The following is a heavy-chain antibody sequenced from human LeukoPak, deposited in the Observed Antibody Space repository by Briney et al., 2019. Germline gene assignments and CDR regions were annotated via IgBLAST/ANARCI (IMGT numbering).Heavy chain of an antibody. D-gene: IGHD5-18*01. J-gene: IGHJ5*02. Sequence: NPSETLSLTCSVAGGSISTYYWNWIRQTPGKGLEWIGHIANGNTDYNPSLKSRVTKSVDTSKNQFSLKLTSVSAEDTAVYYCARDKAHSYGRYFDPWGQGALVIVSS. CDR3: ARDKAHSYGRYFDP. CDR1: GGSISTYY. CDR2: IANGNT. V-gene: IGHV4-59*01.